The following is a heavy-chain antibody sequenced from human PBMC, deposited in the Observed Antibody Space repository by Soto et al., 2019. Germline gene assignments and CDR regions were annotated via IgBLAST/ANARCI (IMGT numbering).Heavy chain of an antibody. D-gene: IGHD5-12*01. V-gene: IGHV3-30*03. J-gene: IGHJ1*01. Sequence: QVPLVESGGGVVQPGRSLRLSCAASGFTFSSYGMHWVRQAPGKGLEWVSVISYAGSTKYYADSVKGRFTISRDNSKNTRYLQMNCLRAEDTAVYYCATEIVATIWGEYFQHWGQGTLVTVSS. CDR2: ISYAGSTK. CDR3: ATEIVATIWGEYFQH. CDR1: GFTFSSYG.